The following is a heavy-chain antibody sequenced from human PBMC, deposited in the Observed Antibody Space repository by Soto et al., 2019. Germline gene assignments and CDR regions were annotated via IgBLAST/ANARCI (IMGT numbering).Heavy chain of an antibody. CDR2: ISAYNGNL. CDR3: ARDGISGAEPFEI. D-gene: IGHD1-20*01. V-gene: IGHV1-18*01. CDR1: GYTFINYG. J-gene: IGHJ3*02. Sequence: QVQLVQSGAEVKMPGASVKVSCKASGYTFINYGISWVRQAPGQGLEWMGWISAYNGNLYYAQKIQGRVTMTTDASTSTAYMELRSLRSDDTAVYYCARDGISGAEPFEIWGQGTMVTVSS.